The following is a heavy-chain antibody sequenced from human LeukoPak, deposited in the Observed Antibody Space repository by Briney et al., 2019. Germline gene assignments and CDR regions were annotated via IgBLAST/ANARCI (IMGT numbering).Heavy chain of an antibody. J-gene: IGHJ4*02. CDR2: ISGSGGST. CDR1: GFTFSSYA. D-gene: IGHD2-15*01. CDR3: ARGVVVDY. V-gene: IGHV3-23*01. Sequence: GGSLRLSCAASGFTFSSYAMSWVRQAPGKGLEWVSAISGSGGSTYYADSVKGRFAISRDNAKNSLYLQMSSLSAEDTAVYYFARGVVVDYWGQGTLVTVSS.